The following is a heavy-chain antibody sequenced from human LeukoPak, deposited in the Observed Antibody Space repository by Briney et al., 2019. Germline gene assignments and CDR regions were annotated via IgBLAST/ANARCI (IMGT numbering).Heavy chain of an antibody. J-gene: IGHJ4*02. CDR2: ISGSGGST. D-gene: IGHD1-7*01. CDR1: GFTFSSYA. V-gene: IGHV3-23*01. Sequence: GGSLRLSCAASGFTFSSYAMSWVRQAPGKGLEWVSAISGSGGSTYYADSVKGRFTISRDNSKNSLYLQMNSLRAEDTAVYYCARAHNWKYGTFDYWGQGTLVTVSS. CDR3: ARAHNWKYGTFDY.